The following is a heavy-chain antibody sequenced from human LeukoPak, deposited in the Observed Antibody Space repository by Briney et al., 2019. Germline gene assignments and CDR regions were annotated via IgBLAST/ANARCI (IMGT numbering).Heavy chain of an antibody. V-gene: IGHV4-4*02. CDR3: ARGAPKYYYGSGSYPTGSWFDP. D-gene: IGHD3-10*01. CDR2: IYHSGST. J-gene: IGHJ5*02. CDR1: DGSISSSDW. Sequence: SETLSLTCAISDGSISSSDWWSWVRQPPGKGLEWIGEIYHSGSTNYNPSLKSRVTISVDKSKNQFSLKLSSVTAADTAVYYCARGAPKYYYGSGSYPTGSWFDPWGQGTLVTVSS.